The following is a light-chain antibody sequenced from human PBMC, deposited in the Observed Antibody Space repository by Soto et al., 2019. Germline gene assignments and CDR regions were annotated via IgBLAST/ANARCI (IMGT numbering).Light chain of an antibody. J-gene: IGKJ2*01. Sequence: DIVMAQTPLSSSVTLGQPASISCRSSQSLVHRDGNTYLSWLHQRPGQPPRLLIYAISKRFSGVPDRFSGSGAGTDFTLKISGVEAEDVGVYYCMQATQPYTFGQGTKLEIK. CDR1: QSLVHRDGNTY. CDR2: AIS. V-gene: IGKV2-24*01. CDR3: MQATQPYT.